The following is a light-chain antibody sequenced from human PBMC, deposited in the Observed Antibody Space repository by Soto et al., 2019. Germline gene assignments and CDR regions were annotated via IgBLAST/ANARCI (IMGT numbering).Light chain of an antibody. CDR1: SSDIGAYNY. CDR2: EVS. Sequence: QSVLTQPPSASGSPGQSVTISCTGTSSDIGAYNYVSWYQQHPGKAPKLMISEVSKRPSGVPDRFSGSKSGNTASLTVSGLRAEDEADYYCSSYAGSGNVVFGGGTKVTVL. J-gene: IGLJ3*02. CDR3: SSYAGSGNVV. V-gene: IGLV2-8*01.